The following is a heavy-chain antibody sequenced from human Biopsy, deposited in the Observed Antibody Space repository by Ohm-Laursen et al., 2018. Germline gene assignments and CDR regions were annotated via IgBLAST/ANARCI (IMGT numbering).Heavy chain of an antibody. CDR3: ARGLSSGWYGYFDV. CDR1: GFTFCHYA. J-gene: IGHJ2*01. V-gene: IGHV3-33*04. Sequence: SLRLSCAASGFTFCHYAMHWVRQAPGKGLEWISLMWYDGTNEDYADSVKGRFTISRGNSKNTLYLQINTLTLEDTAFYYCARGLSSGWYGYFDVWGRGTLVTVSS. CDR2: MWYDGTNE. D-gene: IGHD6-19*01.